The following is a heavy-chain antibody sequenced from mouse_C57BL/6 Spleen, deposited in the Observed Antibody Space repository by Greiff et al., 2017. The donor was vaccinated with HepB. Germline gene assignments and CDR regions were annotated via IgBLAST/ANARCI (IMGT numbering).Heavy chain of an antibody. D-gene: IGHD1-1*01. J-gene: IGHJ1*03. Sequence: VHLVESGPGLVQPSQSLSITCTVSGFSLTSYGVHWVRQPPGKGLEWLGVIWSGGSTDYNAAFISRLSISKDNSKSQVFFKMNSLQADDTAIYYCAKNDYYGSSYWYFDVWGTGTTVTVSS. CDR1: GFSLTSYG. V-gene: IGHV2-4*01. CDR2: IWSGGST. CDR3: AKNDYYGSSYWYFDV.